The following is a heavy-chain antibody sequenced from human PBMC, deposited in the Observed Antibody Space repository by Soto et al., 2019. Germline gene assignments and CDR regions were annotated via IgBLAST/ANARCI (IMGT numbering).Heavy chain of an antibody. Sequence: QVRLVQSGAEVQKPGASVKVSCKASGYTFTNHDINWVRQASGQGLEWMGWMNPDSGKTEYTQKFQGRVTMTRNTSITTAYMELSGLRSEDTAVYFCAIYTTPFSYFDYWGQGTRLTVSS. CDR2: MNPDSGKT. D-gene: IGHD4-4*01. J-gene: IGHJ4*02. CDR1: GYTFTNHD. V-gene: IGHV1-8*01. CDR3: AIYTTPFSYFDY.